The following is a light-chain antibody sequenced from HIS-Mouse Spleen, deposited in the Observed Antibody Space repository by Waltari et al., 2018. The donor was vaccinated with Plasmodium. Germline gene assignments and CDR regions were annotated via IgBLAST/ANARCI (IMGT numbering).Light chain of an antibody. Sequence: SYELTQPPSVSVSPGQTARITCSGDALPKQYAYWYQQKQGQAPVLVLYKDSERPSGIPERFSGSSSGTTVTLTISGVQAEDEADYYCQSADSSGTYRVFGGGTKLTVL. J-gene: IGLJ2*01. CDR2: KDS. CDR3: QSADSSGTYRV. V-gene: IGLV3-25*03. CDR1: ALPKQY.